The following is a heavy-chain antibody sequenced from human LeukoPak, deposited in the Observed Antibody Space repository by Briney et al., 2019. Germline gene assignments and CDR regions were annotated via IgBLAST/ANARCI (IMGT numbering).Heavy chain of an antibody. J-gene: IGHJ4*02. CDR2: ISSGSTYT. Sequence: TRGSLRLSCAPSGITFSDYYMSWIRQAPGKGRGWVSDISSGSTYTNYADSVKGRFTIFRDNAKNSLYLQMNSLRTEDTAVYYCARVNNYYGARGGGYFDYWGQGTLVTVSS. CDR1: GITFSDYY. D-gene: IGHD3-10*01. CDR3: ARVNNYYGARGGGYFDY. V-gene: IGHV3-11*05.